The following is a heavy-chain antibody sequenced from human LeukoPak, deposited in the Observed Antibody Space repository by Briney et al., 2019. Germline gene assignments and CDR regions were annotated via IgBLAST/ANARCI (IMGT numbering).Heavy chain of an antibody. CDR3: ARNPAGYGSGSYASYYYYYMDV. Sequence: SVKVSCKASGGTFSSYAISWVRQAPGQGLEWMGGIIPIFGTANYAQKFQGRVTITTDESTSTAYMELSSLRSEDTAVYYCARNPAGYGSGSYASYYYYYMDVWGKGTTVTVSS. CDR1: GGTFSSYA. CDR2: IIPIFGTA. J-gene: IGHJ6*03. V-gene: IGHV1-69*05. D-gene: IGHD3-10*01.